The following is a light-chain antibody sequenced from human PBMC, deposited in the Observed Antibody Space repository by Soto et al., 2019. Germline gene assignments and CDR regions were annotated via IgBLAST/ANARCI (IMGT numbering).Light chain of an antibody. J-gene: IGLJ1*01. Sequence: QSVLTQPRSVSGSPGQSVTISCTGTSSDVGGYLYVSWYQHHPGKAPKVIIYDVTKRPSGVPDRFSGSKSGNTASLTISGLQAEDEADYYCCSYAGSFTLYVFGAGTKLTVL. CDR1: SSDVGGYLY. V-gene: IGLV2-11*01. CDR3: CSYAGSFTLYV. CDR2: DVT.